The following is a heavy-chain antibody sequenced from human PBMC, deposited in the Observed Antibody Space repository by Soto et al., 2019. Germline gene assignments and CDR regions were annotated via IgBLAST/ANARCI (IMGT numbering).Heavy chain of an antibody. Sequence: GGSLRLSCAASGFPFSSYSMNWVRPAPGKGLEWVSYISSSGSTIYYADSVKGRFTISRDNAKNSLYLQMNSLRDDDTAVYYCARGRGYCGGTNCYLDYWGQGALVTAPQ. CDR3: ARGRGYCGGTNCYLDY. CDR1: GFPFSSYS. CDR2: ISSSGSTI. V-gene: IGHV3-48*02. J-gene: IGHJ4*02. D-gene: IGHD2-21*01.